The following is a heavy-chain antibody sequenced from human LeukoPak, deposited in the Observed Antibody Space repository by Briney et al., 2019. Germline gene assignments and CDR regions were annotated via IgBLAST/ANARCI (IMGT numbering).Heavy chain of an antibody. CDR3: ATGPMDSSGFLDY. V-gene: IGHV4-4*02. Sequence: PSETLSLTCAVSGGSITSSNWWTWVRQPPGKGLEWIGEIYHSGHTTYSPSLKSRVTISVDKSKNQFSLKLNSVTAADTAVYYCATGPMDSSGFLDYWGQGALVTVSS. D-gene: IGHD3-22*01. CDR1: GGSITSSNW. J-gene: IGHJ4*02. CDR2: IYHSGHT.